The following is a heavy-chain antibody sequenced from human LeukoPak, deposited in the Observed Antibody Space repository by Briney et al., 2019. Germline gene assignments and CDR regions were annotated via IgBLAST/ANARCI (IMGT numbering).Heavy chain of an antibody. J-gene: IGHJ4*02. CDR3: ARAGTMIVAGVDY. D-gene: IGHD3-22*01. CDR1: GFTFSSYG. CDR2: ISSSSSYI. Sequence: PGGSLRLSCAASGFTFSSYGMHWVRQAPGKGLEWVSSISSSSSYIYYADSVKGRFTISRDNAKNSLYLQMNSLRAEDTAVYYCARAGTMIVAGVDYWGQGTLVTVSS. V-gene: IGHV3-21*01.